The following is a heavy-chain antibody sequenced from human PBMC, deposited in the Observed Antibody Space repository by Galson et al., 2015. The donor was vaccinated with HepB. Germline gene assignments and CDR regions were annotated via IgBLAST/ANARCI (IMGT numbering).Heavy chain of an antibody. CDR1: GFSVSDNY. D-gene: IGHD3-10*01. CDR3: ARRGLGAPDY. Sequence: SLRLSCAASGFSVSDNYMIWVRQAPGKGLEWVSVIYSGGGTYSADSVKGRFIISRDISKNTLYLQMNSLRAEDTAVYFCARRGLGAPDYWGQGMVVTVSS. J-gene: IGHJ4*02. CDR2: IYSGGGT. V-gene: IGHV3-53*01.